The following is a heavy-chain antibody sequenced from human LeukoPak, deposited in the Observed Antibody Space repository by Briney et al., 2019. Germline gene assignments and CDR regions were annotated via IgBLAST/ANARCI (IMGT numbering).Heavy chain of an antibody. CDR1: GGSISSSSYY. CDR3: ARHPDHYGDYGELYFDY. V-gene: IGHV4-39*01. Sequence: SETLSLTCTVSGGSISSSSYYWGWIRQPPGKGLEWIGSIYYSGSTYYNPSLKSRITISVDTSKNQFSLKLSSVTAADTAVYYCARHPDHYGDYGELYFDYWGREPWSPSPQ. J-gene: IGHJ4*02. CDR2: IYYSGST. D-gene: IGHD4-17*01.